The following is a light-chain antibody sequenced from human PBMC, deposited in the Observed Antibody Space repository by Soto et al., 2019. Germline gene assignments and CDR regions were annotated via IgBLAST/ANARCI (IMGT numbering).Light chain of an antibody. CDR2: AAF. CDR3: QQSYSTPYT. V-gene: IGKV1-39*01. CDR1: QSITTY. J-gene: IGKJ2*01. Sequence: DIQMTQSPSSLSASIGDRVTITCRASQSITTYLNWYQQKPGKAPNLLIHAAFSLQSGVPSRFSGSGSVTDFTLTISSLQPEDFATYYCQQSYSTPYTFGQGTKLEI.